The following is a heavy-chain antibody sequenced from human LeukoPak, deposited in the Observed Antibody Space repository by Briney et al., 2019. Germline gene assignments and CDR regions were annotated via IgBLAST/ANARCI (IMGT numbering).Heavy chain of an antibody. V-gene: IGHV1-2*02. CDR1: GYTFTGYY. CDR3: ARGANYGDRPLFGY. CDR2: INPNSGGT. J-gene: IGHJ4*02. Sequence: ASVKVSCKASGYTFTGYYMHWVRQAPGQGLEWMGWINPNSGGTNYAQKFQGRVTMTRDTSISTAYMELSRLRSDDTAVHYCARGANYGDRPLFGYWGQGTLVTVSS. D-gene: IGHD4-17*01.